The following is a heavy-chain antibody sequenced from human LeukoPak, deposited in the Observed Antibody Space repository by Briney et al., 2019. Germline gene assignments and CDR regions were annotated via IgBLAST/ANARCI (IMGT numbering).Heavy chain of an antibody. CDR2: IRYDGSNK. CDR3: AKGRTYYASGSSDY. Sequence: GGSLRLSCAASGLTFRTYGMYWVRQAPGKGLEWVAFIRYDGSNKYYADSVKGRFTISRDNSKNTLYLQMNSLRAEDTAVYYCAKGRTYYASGSSDYWGQGTLVTVSS. V-gene: IGHV3-30*02. J-gene: IGHJ4*02. CDR1: GLTFRTYG. D-gene: IGHD3-10*01.